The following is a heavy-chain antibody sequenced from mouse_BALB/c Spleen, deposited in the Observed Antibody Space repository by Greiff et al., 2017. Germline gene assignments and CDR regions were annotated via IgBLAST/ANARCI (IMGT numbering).Heavy chain of an antibody. J-gene: IGHJ4*01. V-gene: IGHV5-17*02. D-gene: IGHD1-1*01. CDR3: ASAYYYGSYYAMDY. CDR1: GFTFSSFG. Sequence: EVHLVESGGGLVQPGGSRKLSCAASGFTFSSFGMHWVRQAPEKGLEWVAYISSGSSTIYYADTVKGRFTISRDNPKNTLFLQMTSLRSEDTAMYYCASAYYYGSYYAMDYWGQGTSVTVSS. CDR2: ISSGSSTI.